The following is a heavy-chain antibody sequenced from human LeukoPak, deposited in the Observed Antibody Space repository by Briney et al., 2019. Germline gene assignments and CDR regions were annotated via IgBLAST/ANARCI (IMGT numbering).Heavy chain of an antibody. J-gene: IGHJ4*02. Sequence: QPGGSLRLSCAASGFTFSTYAMTWVRQAPGKGLEWVSAISYSGKNTYYADSLKGRFTISRDDSKNTLYLQMNSLRAEDTAVYYCAKVYNWNDDDDPTSPNVDYWGQGTLVTVSS. CDR3: AKVYNWNDDDDPTSPNVDY. CDR1: GFTFSTYA. CDR2: ISYSGKNT. D-gene: IGHD1-20*01. V-gene: IGHV3-23*01.